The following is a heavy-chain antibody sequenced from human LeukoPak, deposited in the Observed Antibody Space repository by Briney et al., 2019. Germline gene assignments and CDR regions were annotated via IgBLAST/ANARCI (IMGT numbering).Heavy chain of an antibody. CDR3: AKGGAYNWKYGSTLFDI. D-gene: IGHD1-7*01. J-gene: IGHJ3*02. CDR2: ISNDGSDK. CDR1: GFTFSSYG. Sequence: GGSLRLSCAAAGFTFSSYGMHWVRQAPGKGLEWVAVISNDGSDKHYADSVKGRFTISRDNSKNTMYLQMNSLRAEDTAVYYCAKGGAYNWKYGSTLFDIWGQGTMVTVSS. V-gene: IGHV3-30*18.